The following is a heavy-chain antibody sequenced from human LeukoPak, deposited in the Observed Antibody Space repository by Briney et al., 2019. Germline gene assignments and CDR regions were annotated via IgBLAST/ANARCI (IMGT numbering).Heavy chain of an antibody. CDR1: GFTFSSYA. V-gene: IGHV3-64*01. D-gene: IGHD6-6*01. CDR2: ISSNGGST. CDR3: AREASIVVRCIDY. J-gene: IGHJ4*02. Sequence: GGSLRLSCAASGFTFSSYAMHWVRQAPGKGLEYVSAISSNGGSTSYANSVKGRFTISRDNSKNTLYLQMGSLRAEDMAVYYCAREASIVVRCIDYWGQGTLVTVSS.